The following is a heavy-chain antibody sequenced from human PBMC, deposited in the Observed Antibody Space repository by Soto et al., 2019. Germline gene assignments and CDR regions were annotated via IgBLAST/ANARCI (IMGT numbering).Heavy chain of an antibody. Sequence: PGGSLRLSCAASGFTFSDYYMSWIRQAPGKGLEWVSYISSRGSTIYYADSVKGRFTISRDNAKNSLCLQMNSLRAEDTAVYYCASPDIVVVPAAITGFDYWGQGTLVTVSS. J-gene: IGHJ4*02. D-gene: IGHD2-2*02. CDR2: ISSRGSTI. V-gene: IGHV3-11*01. CDR3: ASPDIVVVPAAITGFDY. CDR1: GFTFSDYY.